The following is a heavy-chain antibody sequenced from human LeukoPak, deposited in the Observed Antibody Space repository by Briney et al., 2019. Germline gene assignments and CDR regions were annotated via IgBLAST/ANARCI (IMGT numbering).Heavy chain of an antibody. Sequence: GGSLSLSCAASGFTFSSYSMNCVRQAPGEGLEWVSSIISSSSYIYYADSVKGRFTISRDNAKNSLYLQMNSLRAEDTAVYYCARYREGSAYWGQGTRVTVSS. CDR1: GFTFSSYS. CDR2: IISSSSYI. V-gene: IGHV3-21*01. J-gene: IGHJ4*02. CDR3: ARYREGSAY. D-gene: IGHD1-26*01.